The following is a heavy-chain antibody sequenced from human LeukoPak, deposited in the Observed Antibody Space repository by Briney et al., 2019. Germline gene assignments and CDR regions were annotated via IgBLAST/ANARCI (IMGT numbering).Heavy chain of an antibody. D-gene: IGHD2-2*01. CDR1: GGSFSGYY. CDR2: INHSGST. CDR3: ARGRVVVVPAADAGYYYYYYMDV. Sequence: PSETLSLTCAVYGGSFSGYYWSWIRQPPGKGLEWIGEINHSGSTNYNPSLKSRVTISVDTSKNRFSLKLSSVTAADTAVYYCARGRVVVVPAADAGYYYYYYMDVWGKGTTVTVSS. V-gene: IGHV4-34*01. J-gene: IGHJ6*03.